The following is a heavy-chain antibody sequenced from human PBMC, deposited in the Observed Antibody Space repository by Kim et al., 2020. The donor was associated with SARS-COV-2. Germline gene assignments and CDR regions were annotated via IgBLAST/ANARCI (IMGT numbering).Heavy chain of an antibody. Sequence: SETLSLTCTVSGGSISSGGYYWSWIRQHPGKGLEWIGYIYYSGSTYYNPSLKSRVTISVDTSKNQFSLKLSSVTAAGTAVYYCARMHYDILTGPRRDFDYWGQGTLVTVSS. CDR1: GGSISSGGYY. CDR3: ARMHYDILTGPRRDFDY. D-gene: IGHD3-9*01. V-gene: IGHV4-31*03. J-gene: IGHJ4*02. CDR2: IYYSGST.